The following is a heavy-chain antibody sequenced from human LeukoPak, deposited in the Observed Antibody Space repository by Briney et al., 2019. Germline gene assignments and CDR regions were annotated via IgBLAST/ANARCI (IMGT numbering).Heavy chain of an antibody. D-gene: IGHD2-15*01. V-gene: IGHV3-48*04. CDR1: GFTFSSYS. J-gene: IGHJ6*03. CDR3: ARDRAANYFYNMDV. CDR2: ISSSSSTI. Sequence: GGSLRLSCAASGFTFSSYSMNWVRQAPGKGLEWVSYISSSSSTIYYADSVKGRFTISRDNAKNTLYLQMNSLRAEDTAVYYCARDRAANYFYNMDVWGKGTTITVSS.